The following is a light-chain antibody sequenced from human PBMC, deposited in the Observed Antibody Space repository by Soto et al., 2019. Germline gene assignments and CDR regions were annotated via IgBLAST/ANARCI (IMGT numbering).Light chain of an antibody. V-gene: IGKV3D-15*01. CDR3: QQYNNWPWT. CDR1: QSVSID. J-gene: IGKJ1*01. CDR2: GAS. Sequence: EMVLTQSPATLSVSPGERLTLSCRASQSVSIDFAWYQQKPGQAPRLLFYGASTRATGIPVRFSGSGSGTDFTLIISSLQSEDFAIYYCQQYNNWPWTFGQGTKVEVK.